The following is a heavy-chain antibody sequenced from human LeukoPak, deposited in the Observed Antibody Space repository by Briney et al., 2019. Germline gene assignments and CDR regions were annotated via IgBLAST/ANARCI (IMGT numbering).Heavy chain of an antibody. CDR3: AGGYSGLRRIDY. CDR1: GGSISSYY. CDR2: IYYSGST. J-gene: IGHJ4*02. D-gene: IGHD5-12*01. Sequence: SETLSLTCTVSGGSISSYYWSWIRQHPGKGLEWIGYIYYSGSTYYNPSLKSRVTISVDTSKNQFSLKLSSVTAADTAVYYCAGGYSGLRRIDYWGQGTLVTVSS. V-gene: IGHV4-59*06.